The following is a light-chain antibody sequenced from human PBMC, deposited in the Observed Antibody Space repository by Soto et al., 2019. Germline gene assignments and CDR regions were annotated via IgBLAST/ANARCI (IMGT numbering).Light chain of an antibody. J-gene: IGKJ1*01. CDR1: QGIRSY. CDR2: IAS. V-gene: IGKV1-9*01. CDR3: QQYDSYWT. Sequence: DIQLTQSPSFLSASVGDRVTITCRASQGIRSYLAWYQQKPGRAPKLLMYIASTLQTGVPSRFSGSGSGTEFPLTISSLQADDFATYYCQQYDSYWTFGQGTKVDIK.